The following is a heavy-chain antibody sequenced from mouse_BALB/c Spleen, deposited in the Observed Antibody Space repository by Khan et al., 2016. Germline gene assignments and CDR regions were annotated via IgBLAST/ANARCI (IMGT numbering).Heavy chain of an antibody. J-gene: IGHJ3*01. V-gene: IGHV5-17*02. CDR1: GFTFSSFG. CDR2: ISSGSSAI. D-gene: IGHD2-1*01. Sequence: EVELVESGGGLVQPGGSRKLSCAASGFTFSSFGMHWVRQAPEKGLEWVAYISSGSSAIYYEDTVKGRFTISRDNPKNTLFLQMTSLRSEDTAMYYCARRYGNYEGGWFAYWGQGTLVTVSA. CDR3: ARRYGNYEGGWFAY.